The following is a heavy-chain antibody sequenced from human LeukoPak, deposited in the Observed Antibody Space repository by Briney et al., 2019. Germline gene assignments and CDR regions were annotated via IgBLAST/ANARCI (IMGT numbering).Heavy chain of an antibody. CDR3: AREVFQSGYVSEAFDI. CDR1: GGSFSGYY. CDR2: INHSGST. D-gene: IGHD3-16*01. V-gene: IGHV4-34*01. Sequence: SETLSLTCAVYGGSFSGYYWSWIRQPPGKGLEWIGEINHSGSTNYNPSLKSRVTISVDTSKNQFSLKLSSVTAADTAVYYCAREVFQSGYVSEAFDIWGQGTMVTVSS. J-gene: IGHJ3*02.